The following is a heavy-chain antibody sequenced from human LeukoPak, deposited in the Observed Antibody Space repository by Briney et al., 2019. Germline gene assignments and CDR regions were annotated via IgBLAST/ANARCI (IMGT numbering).Heavy chain of an antibody. Sequence: AGGSLRLSCVASGFTVSTNYMSWVRQAPGKGLQWVSVIYSGVRTYYADSVKGRFTISRDNAKNSLYLQMNSLRAEDTAVYYCARGRHCSSTSCYKGGFDYWGQGTLVTVSS. V-gene: IGHV3-53*01. CDR2: IYSGVRT. J-gene: IGHJ4*02. CDR1: GFTVSTNY. D-gene: IGHD2-2*02. CDR3: ARGRHCSSTSCYKGGFDY.